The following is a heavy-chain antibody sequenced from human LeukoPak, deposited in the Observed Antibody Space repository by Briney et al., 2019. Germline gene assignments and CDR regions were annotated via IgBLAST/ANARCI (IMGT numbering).Heavy chain of an antibody. CDR1: GFTFSSHG. Sequence: GGSLRLSCAASGFTFSSHGMHWVRQAPGKGLEWVAVISYDENNKYYADSVKGRFTISRDNSKNTVYLQMNSLRAEDTAVYYCAKSTLSAYYYFDYWGQGTLVTVSS. D-gene: IGHD3-22*01. CDR3: AKSTLSAYYYFDY. CDR2: ISYDENNK. J-gene: IGHJ4*02. V-gene: IGHV3-30*18.